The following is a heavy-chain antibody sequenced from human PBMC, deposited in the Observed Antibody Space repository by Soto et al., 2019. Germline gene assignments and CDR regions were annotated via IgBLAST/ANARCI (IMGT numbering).Heavy chain of an antibody. V-gene: IGHV3-30*18. CDR2: ISYDGSNK. D-gene: IGHD2-15*01. J-gene: IGHJ6*02. CDR3: AKDWESKYCSGGSCYSGEYYYYYGMDV. Sequence: PGGSLRLSCAASGFTFSSYGMHWVRQAPGKGLEWVAVISYDGSNKYYADSVKGRFTISRDNSKNTLYLQMNSLRAEDTAVYYCAKDWESKYCSGGSCYSGEYYYYYGMDVWGQGTTVTVSS. CDR1: GFTFSSYG.